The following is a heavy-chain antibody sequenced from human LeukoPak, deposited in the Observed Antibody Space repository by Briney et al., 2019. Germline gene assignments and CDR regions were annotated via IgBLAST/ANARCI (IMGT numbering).Heavy chain of an antibody. J-gene: IGHJ4*02. CDR2: IHIYRGNT. D-gene: IGHD2-2*01. V-gene: IGHV1-18*01. CDR1: GYSSTNYG. Sequence: ASVKVSCKASGYSSTNYGISWVRQAPGQGLEWMGWIHIYRGNTNYAQKFQGRVTMTTDTSTSTAYMELRSLRSDDTAVYYCARDAGDIVVVPAAMPIDYWGQGTLVTVSS. CDR3: ARDAGDIVVVPAAMPIDY.